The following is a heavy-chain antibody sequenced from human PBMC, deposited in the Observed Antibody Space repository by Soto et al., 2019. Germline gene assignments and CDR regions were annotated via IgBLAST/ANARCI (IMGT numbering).Heavy chain of an antibody. CDR1: GFTFDDYA. J-gene: IGHJ6*03. Sequence: GGSLRLSCAASGFTFDDYAMHWVRQAPGKGLEWVSGISWNSGSIGYADSVKGRFTISRDNAKNSLYLQMNSLRAEDTALYYCARAAAGTYYYYYMDVWGKGTTVTVSS. V-gene: IGHV3-9*01. CDR3: ARAAAGTYYYYYMDV. D-gene: IGHD6-13*01. CDR2: ISWNSGSI.